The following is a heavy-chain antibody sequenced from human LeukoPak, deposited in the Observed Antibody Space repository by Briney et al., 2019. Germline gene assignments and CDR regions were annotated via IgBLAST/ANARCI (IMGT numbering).Heavy chain of an antibody. CDR1: GDSVSSNSAA. CDR2: TYYRSKWYN. Sequence: SQTLSLTCAISGDSVSSNSAAWNWIRQSPSRGLEWLGRTYYRSKWYNDYAVSVKSRITINPDTSKNQFSLQLSSVTPEDTAVYYCARDLYYYDSSGYRFDYWGQGTLVTVSS. CDR3: ARDLYYYDSSGYRFDY. V-gene: IGHV6-1*01. D-gene: IGHD3-22*01. J-gene: IGHJ4*02.